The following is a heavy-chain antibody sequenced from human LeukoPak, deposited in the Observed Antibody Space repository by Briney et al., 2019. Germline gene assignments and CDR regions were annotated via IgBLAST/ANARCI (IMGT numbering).Heavy chain of an antibody. CDR3: VRDISGYYFDY. CDR2: INHDGSDK. Sequence: QPGGSLRLSCAASGFTFSTYWMSWVRQAPGKGLEWVANINHDGSDKYYVDSVKGRFTISRDNAKNSLYLQMNSLRAEDTALYYCVRDISGYYFDYWGQGTLVTVSS. J-gene: IGHJ4*02. CDR1: GFTFSTYW. V-gene: IGHV3-7*05. D-gene: IGHD3-22*01.